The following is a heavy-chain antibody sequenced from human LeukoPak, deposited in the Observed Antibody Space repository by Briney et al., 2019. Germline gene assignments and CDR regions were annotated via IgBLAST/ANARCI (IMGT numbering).Heavy chain of an antibody. CDR1: GGSMSSHY. Sequence: SETLSLTCTVSGGSMSSHYWSWVRQPPGKALEWIGYIYYSGSTNYNPSLRSRVTISIDTSKNQFSLRLGSVTAADTAVYYCAVLSGGEEAYWGQGTLVTVSS. D-gene: IGHD2/OR15-2a*01. J-gene: IGHJ4*02. CDR2: IYYSGST. CDR3: AVLSGGEEAY. V-gene: IGHV4-59*11.